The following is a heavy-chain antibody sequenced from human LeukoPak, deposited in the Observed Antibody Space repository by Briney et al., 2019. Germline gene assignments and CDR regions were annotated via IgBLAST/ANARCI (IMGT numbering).Heavy chain of an antibody. CDR1: GFTLSTYG. J-gene: IGHJ6*02. V-gene: IGHV3-30*18. CDR2: ISYDGSNK. Sequence: GGSLRLSCAASGFTLSTYGIHWVRQAPGKGLEWVAVISYDGSNKYYADSVKGRFTLSRDNTKNTLYLQINSLRAEDTAVYYCAKDRGMDVWGQGTTVIVSS. CDR3: AKDRGMDV.